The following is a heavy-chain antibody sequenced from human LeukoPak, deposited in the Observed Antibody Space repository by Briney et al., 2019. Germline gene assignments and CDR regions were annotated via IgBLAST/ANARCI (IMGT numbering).Heavy chain of an antibody. Sequence: SETLSLTCTVSGGSLSSSSYYWGWIRQPPGKGLEWIGSIYYSGRTYYNPSLKSRVTISVDTSKNQFSLKLSSVTAADTAVYYCASFPLRLGELSPRNFDYWGQGTLVTVSS. CDR1: GGSLSSSSYY. CDR3: ASFPLRLGELSPRNFDY. CDR2: IYYSGRT. V-gene: IGHV4-39*07. D-gene: IGHD3-16*02. J-gene: IGHJ4*02.